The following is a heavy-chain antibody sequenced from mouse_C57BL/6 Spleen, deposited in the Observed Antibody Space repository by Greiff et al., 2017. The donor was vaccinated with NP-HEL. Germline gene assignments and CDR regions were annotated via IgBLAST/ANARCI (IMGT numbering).Heavy chain of an antibody. V-gene: IGHV5-9-1*02. CDR2: ISSGGDYI. J-gene: IGHJ2*01. Sequence: EVQGVESGEGLVKPGGSLKLSCAASGFTFSSYAMSWVRQTPEKRLEWVAYISSGGDYIYYADTVKGRFTISRDNARNTLYLQMSSLKSEDTAMYYCTRDPSYGNLDYWGQGTTLTVSS. D-gene: IGHD2-10*01. CDR3: TRDPSYGNLDY. CDR1: GFTFSSYA.